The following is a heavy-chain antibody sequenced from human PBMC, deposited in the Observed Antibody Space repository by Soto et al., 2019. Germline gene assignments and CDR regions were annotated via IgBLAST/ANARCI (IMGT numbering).Heavy chain of an antibody. Sequence: PSETLSLTCTVSGGSISSSSSYWGWIRQPPGKGLEWVGYIYYSGSTNYNPSLKSRVTISVDTSKNQFSLKLSSVTAADTAVYYCARSELLWFGELNSAFDIWGQGAMVTVSS. V-gene: IGHV4-61*05. CDR2: IYYSGST. D-gene: IGHD3-10*01. J-gene: IGHJ3*02. CDR3: ARSELLWFGELNSAFDI. CDR1: GGSISSSSSY.